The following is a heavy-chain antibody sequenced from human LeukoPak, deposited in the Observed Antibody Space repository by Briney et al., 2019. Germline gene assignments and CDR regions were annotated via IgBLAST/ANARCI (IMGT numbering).Heavy chain of an antibody. Sequence: SEALSLTCTVSGGSISSYYWSWIRQPPGKGLEWIGYIYYSGTTNYNPSLKSRVTISVDTSKNQFSLKLSSVTAADTAVYYCARGNTYNWFDPWGQGTLVTVSS. D-gene: IGHD1/OR15-1a*01. CDR1: GGSISSYY. CDR2: IYYSGTT. V-gene: IGHV4-59*08. CDR3: ARGNTYNWFDP. J-gene: IGHJ5*02.